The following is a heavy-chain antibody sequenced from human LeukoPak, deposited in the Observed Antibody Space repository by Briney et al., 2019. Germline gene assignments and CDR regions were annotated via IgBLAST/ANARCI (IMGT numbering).Heavy chain of an antibody. J-gene: IGHJ3*02. CDR1: GGSITSFY. D-gene: IGHD3-10*01. CDR3: ARIDYGSGSYYNGAAFDI. V-gene: IGHV4-59*08. CDR2: IYYSGNT. Sequence: SETLSLTCTVSGGSITSFYWSWIRQPPGKGLEWIGYIYYSGNTNYNPSLKSRVTISVDRSKNQFSLKLSSVTAADTAVYYCARIDYGSGSYYNGAAFDIWGQGTMVTVSS.